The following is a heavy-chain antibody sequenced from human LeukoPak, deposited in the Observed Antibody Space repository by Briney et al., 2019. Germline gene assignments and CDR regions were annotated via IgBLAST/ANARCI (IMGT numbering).Heavy chain of an antibody. CDR1: GFTFSSYA. CDR2: ISGSGGST. D-gene: IGHD2-2*01. V-gene: IGHV3-23*01. Sequence: PGGSLRLSCAASGFTFSSYAMSWVRQAPGKGLEWVSAISGSGGSTYYADSVKGRFTISRDNSKNTLYLQMNSLRAEDTAVYYCAKATAYCSSTSCYGRSTAFDIWGQGTMVTVSS. CDR3: AKATAYCSSTSCYGRSTAFDI. J-gene: IGHJ3*02.